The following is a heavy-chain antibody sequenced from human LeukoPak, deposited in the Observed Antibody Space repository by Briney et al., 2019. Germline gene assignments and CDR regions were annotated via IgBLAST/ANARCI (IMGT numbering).Heavy chain of an antibody. V-gene: IGHV1-2*02. CDR3: ARDFGSGWQNPEFDY. CDR1: GYTFTDHY. CDR2: INPNGGGT. D-gene: IGHD6-19*01. Sequence: ASVKVSCTASGYTFTDHYIHWVRQAPGQGLEWMGWINPNGGGTNSAQKVQGRVTMTRDTSISTAYMEVSRLRSDDTAVYYCARDFGSGWQNPEFDYWGQGTLVTVSS. J-gene: IGHJ4*02.